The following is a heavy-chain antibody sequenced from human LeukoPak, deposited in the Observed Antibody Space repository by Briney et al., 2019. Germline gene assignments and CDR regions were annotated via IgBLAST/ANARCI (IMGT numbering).Heavy chain of an antibody. Sequence: PGGSLRLSCVACGFTFSSYAMSWVRQAPGKGLEWVSGISGGGGGTYYADSVKGRFTISRDNSKNTLYLQMSSLRAEDTAVYYCAKGLSSVLQGGTDYWGQGTLVTVSS. CDR3: AKGLSSVLQGGTDY. CDR1: GFTFSSYA. D-gene: IGHD3-16*02. V-gene: IGHV3-23*01. CDR2: ISGGGGGT. J-gene: IGHJ4*02.